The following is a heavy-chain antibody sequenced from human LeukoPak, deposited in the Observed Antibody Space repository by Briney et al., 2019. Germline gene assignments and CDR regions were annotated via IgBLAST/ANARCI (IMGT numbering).Heavy chain of an antibody. CDR3: ARDLPRSSSVDY. CDR1: GGSISSYY. Sequence: SETLSLTCTVSGGSISSYYWSWIRQPPGKGLEWIGYIYYSGSTNYNTSLKSRVTISVDTSKNQFSLKLASVTAADTAVYYCARDLPRSSSVDYWGQGTLVTVSS. CDR2: IYYSGST. J-gene: IGHJ4*02. D-gene: IGHD6-6*01. V-gene: IGHV4-59*01.